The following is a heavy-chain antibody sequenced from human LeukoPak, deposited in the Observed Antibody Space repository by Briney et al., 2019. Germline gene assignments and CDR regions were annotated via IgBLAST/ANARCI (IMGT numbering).Heavy chain of an antibody. V-gene: IGHV3-11*06. CDR3: ARDRQRFDP. J-gene: IGHJ5*02. CDR1: GFTFSDYY. Sequence: GASLRLSCVASGFTFSDYYMTWIRQAPGKGLEWISYISGTGTYTNYADSVKGRFTISRDNARNSVSLEMNTLRAEDTAVYYCARDRQRFDPWGQGTLVTVSS. CDR2: ISGTGTYT.